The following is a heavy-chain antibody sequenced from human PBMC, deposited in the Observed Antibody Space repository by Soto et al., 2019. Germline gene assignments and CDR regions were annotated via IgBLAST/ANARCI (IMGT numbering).Heavy chain of an antibody. CDR3: ARVGTIVGAPLYNWFDP. Sequence: PGGSLRLSCEASGFTFSSYAMHWVRQAPGKGLEWVAVISYDGSNKYYADSVKGRFTISRDNSKNTLYLQMNSLRAEDTAVYYCARVGTIVGAPLYNWFDPWGQGTLVTVSS. J-gene: IGHJ5*02. D-gene: IGHD1-26*01. CDR1: GFTFSSYA. CDR2: ISYDGSNK. V-gene: IGHV3-30-3*01.